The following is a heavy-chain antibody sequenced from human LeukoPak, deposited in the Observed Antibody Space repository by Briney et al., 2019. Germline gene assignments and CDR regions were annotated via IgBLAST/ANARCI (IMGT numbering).Heavy chain of an antibody. V-gene: IGHV3-30-3*01. Sequence: GGSLRLSCAASGFTFSSYAMHWVRQAPGKGLEWVAVISYDGSNKYYADSVKGRFTISRDNSKNTLYLQMNSLRAEDTAVYYCARDGVLRYFDWLFYFDYWGQGTLVTVSS. CDR2: ISYDGSNK. CDR3: ARDGVLRYFDWLFYFDY. D-gene: IGHD3-9*01. J-gene: IGHJ4*02. CDR1: GFTFSSYA.